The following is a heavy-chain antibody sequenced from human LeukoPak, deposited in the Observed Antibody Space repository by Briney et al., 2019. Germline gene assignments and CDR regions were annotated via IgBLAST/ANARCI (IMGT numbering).Heavy chain of an antibody. Sequence: GCAVNVSCKASGGTFSSYVISWVRQARGQGLEGMGGIIPIIGTANYAKKFQGRATFTSDESTSTAYIELSSPRSEDTAVYYCARGGWTGMPDYWGPGNLVTVSS. V-gene: IGHV1-69*01. CDR1: GGTFSSYV. D-gene: IGHD3/OR15-3a*01. CDR2: IIPIIGTA. J-gene: IGHJ4*02. CDR3: ARGGWTGMPDY.